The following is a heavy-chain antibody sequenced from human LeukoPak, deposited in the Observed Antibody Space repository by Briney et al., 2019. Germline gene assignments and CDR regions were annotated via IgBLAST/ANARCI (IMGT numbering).Heavy chain of an antibody. Sequence: KPSETLSLTCTVSGGSISSYYWSWIRRPAGKGLEWIGRIYSSGSTSYNPSLKSRVTMSVDTSKNQVSLKLSSVTAADTAVYYCARGVNVPPYFDYWGQGTLVTVSS. CDR3: ARGVNVPPYFDY. CDR2: IYSSGST. J-gene: IGHJ4*02. CDR1: GGSISSYY. D-gene: IGHD3-10*01. V-gene: IGHV4-4*07.